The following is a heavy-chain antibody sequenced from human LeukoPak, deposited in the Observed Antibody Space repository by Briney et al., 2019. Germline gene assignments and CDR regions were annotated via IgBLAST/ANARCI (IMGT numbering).Heavy chain of an antibody. D-gene: IGHD1-1*01. Sequence: GGSLRLSCTASGFTFSDYWMTWVRQAPGKGPEWVANIKQDGSQRYYVDSVRGRFTISRDNAKNSLYLQMNSLRAEDTAVYYCATYTNWVAGDVWGQGTSVSVSS. CDR2: IKQDGSQR. CDR3: ATYTNWVAGDV. V-gene: IGHV3-7*01. CDR1: GFTFSDYW. J-gene: IGHJ6*02.